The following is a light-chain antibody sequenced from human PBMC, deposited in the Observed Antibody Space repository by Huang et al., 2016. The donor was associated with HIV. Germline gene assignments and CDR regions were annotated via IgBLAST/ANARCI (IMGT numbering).Light chain of an antibody. J-gene: IGKJ1*01. CDR1: QIVSSH. V-gene: IGKV3-15*01. CDR3: QQYNNWPLT. CDR2: GAS. Sequence: EIVMTHSPATLSVSPGERATLSCSASQIVSSHLAWYQQKPGQAPRLLIYGASTRATGIPARFSDSGSGTEFTLTISSLQSEDCAVYYCQQYNNWPLTFGQGTKVEIK.